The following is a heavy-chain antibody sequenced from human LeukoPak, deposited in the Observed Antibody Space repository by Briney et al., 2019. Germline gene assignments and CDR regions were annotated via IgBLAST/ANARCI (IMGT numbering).Heavy chain of an antibody. Sequence: GGSLRPSCVAAGFTSSNYAMKWVSHAPRSGLGWVSPIIGSTGRTYYANSVTGRFSISTDNSKNTVYLQMNSRRVEDTAVYSCAKGPVSAIVGATTRDYWGQGTLVTVSS. CDR1: GFTSSNYA. D-gene: IGHD1-26*01. CDR3: AKGPVSAIVGATTRDY. CDR2: IIGSTGRT. V-gene: IGHV3-23*01. J-gene: IGHJ4*02.